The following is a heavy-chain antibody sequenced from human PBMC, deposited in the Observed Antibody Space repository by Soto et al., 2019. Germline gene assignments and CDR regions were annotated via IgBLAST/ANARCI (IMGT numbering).Heavy chain of an antibody. J-gene: IGHJ4*02. CDR2: ISGSGGST. CDR3: AKDLARIAAAGRADY. CDR1: GFTFSSYA. D-gene: IGHD6-13*01. V-gene: IGHV3-23*01. Sequence: GGSLRLSYAASGFTFSSYAMSWVRQAPGKGLEWVSAISGSGGSTYYADSVKGRFTISRDNSKNTLYLQMNSLRAEDTAVYYCAKDLARIAAAGRADYWGQGTLVTVSS.